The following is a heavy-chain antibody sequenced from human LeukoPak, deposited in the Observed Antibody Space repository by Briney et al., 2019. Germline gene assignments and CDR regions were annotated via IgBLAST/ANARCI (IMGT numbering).Heavy chain of an antibody. CDR2: IGSSGDIT. CDR3: AKDVDNGDYVVY. CDR1: GFTFSSYA. V-gene: IGHV3-23*01. Sequence: GGSLRLSCAASGFTFSSYAMSWVRQAPGMGLEWVSSIGSSGDITYYADSVKGRFTISRDNSKNTLYLQMNSLRAQDTAVYYCAKDVDNGDYVVYWGQGTLVTVSS. D-gene: IGHD4-17*01. J-gene: IGHJ4*02.